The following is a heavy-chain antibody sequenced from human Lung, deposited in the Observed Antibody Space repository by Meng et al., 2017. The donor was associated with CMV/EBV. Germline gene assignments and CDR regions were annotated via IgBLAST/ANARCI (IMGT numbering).Heavy chain of an antibody. D-gene: IGHD6-19*01. V-gene: IGHV1-18*01. CDR1: GYTFTSSG. Sequence: ASVXVSCKASGYTFTSSGISWVRQAPGQGLEWMGWISVNSGKTTYAQKVQGRINMTTDTSTSTAYMELRSLRSDDTAVYYCVRGGWSPGYWGQGTLVTVSS. CDR2: ISVNSGKT. CDR3: VRGGWSPGY. J-gene: IGHJ4*02.